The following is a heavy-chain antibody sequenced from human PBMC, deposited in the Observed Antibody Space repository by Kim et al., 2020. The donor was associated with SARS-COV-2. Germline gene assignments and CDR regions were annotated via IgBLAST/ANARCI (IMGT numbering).Heavy chain of an antibody. V-gene: IGHV3-73*01. D-gene: IGHD3-3*01. CDR1: GFTFSGSA. J-gene: IGHJ3*02. CDR2: IRSKANSYAT. CDR3: TRLLAPPEWLDAFDI. Sequence: GGSLRLSCAASGFTFSGSAMHWVRQASGKGLEWVGRIRSKANSYATAYAASVKGRFTISRDDSKNTAYLQMNSLKTEDTAVYYCTRLLAPPEWLDAFDIWGQGTMVTVSS.